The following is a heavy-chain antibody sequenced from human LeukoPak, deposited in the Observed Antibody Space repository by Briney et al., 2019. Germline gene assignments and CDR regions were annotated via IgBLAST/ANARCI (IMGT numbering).Heavy chain of an antibody. D-gene: IGHD3-3*01. J-gene: IGHJ5*02. CDR1: GYTFTGYY. Sequence: ASVKVSCKASGYTFTGYYMHWVRQAPGQGLEWTGWINPNSGGTNYAQKFQGRVTMTTDTSTSTAYMELRSLRSDDTAVYYCARGAGYDFWSGYRNWFDPWGQGTLVTVSS. V-gene: IGHV1-2*02. CDR2: INPNSGGT. CDR3: ARGAGYDFWSGYRNWFDP.